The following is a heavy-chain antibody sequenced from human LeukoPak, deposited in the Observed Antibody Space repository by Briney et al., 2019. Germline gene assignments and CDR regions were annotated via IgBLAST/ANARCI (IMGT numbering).Heavy chain of an antibody. CDR1: GGSISSGSYY. V-gene: IGHV4-61*02. D-gene: IGHD2-2*02. CDR3: ARDRGYCSSTSCNI. J-gene: IGHJ4*02. CDR2: IYTSGST. Sequence: SETLSLTCTVSGGSISSGSYYWSWIRQPAGKGLERIGRIYTSGSTNYNPSLKSRVTISVDTSKNQFSLKLSSVTAADTAVYYCARDRGYCSSTSCNIWGQGTLVTVSS.